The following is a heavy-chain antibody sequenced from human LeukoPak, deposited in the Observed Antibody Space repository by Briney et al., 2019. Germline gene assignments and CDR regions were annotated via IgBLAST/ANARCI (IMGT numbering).Heavy chain of an antibody. CDR3: ARDYCGGDCFPDY. CDR1: GYTFTGYY. D-gene: IGHD2-21*02. J-gene: IGHJ4*02. Sequence: SVKVSCKASGYTFTGYYVHWGRQAPGQGLEWMGRINPNSGDTNYAQKFQGRVTMTRDTSISTAYMELSRLRSDDTAVYYCARDYCGGDCFPDYWGQGTLVTVSS. V-gene: IGHV1-2*06. CDR2: INPNSGDT.